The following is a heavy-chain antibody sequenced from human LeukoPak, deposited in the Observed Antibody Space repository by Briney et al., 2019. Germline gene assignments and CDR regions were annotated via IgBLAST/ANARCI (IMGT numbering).Heavy chain of an antibody. V-gene: IGHV1-69*01. CDR1: GGTFSSYA. CDR2: IIPIFGTA. D-gene: IGHD3-16*02. J-gene: IGHJ5*02. CDR3: ARDPRGITFGGVIVDLYWFDP. Sequence: SVKVSCKASGGTFSSYAISWVRQAPGQGLEWMGGIIPIFGTANYAQKFQGRVTITADESTSTAYMELSSLRSEDTAVYCCARDPRGITFGGVIVDLYWFDPWGQGTLVTVSS.